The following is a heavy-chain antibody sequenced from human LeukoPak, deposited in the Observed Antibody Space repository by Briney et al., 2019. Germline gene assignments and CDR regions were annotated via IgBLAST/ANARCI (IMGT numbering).Heavy chain of an antibody. D-gene: IGHD4-17*01. V-gene: IGHV3-23*01. J-gene: IGHJ3*01. CDR2: IRGIRGSNAVT. CDR1: GFTFSNYA. Sequence: GGSLRLSCVASGFTFSNYAMNWVRLAPGRGLEWVSSIRGIRGSNAVTGYADSVRGRFANSRDNSENTLYLQMNNLRAEDAAVYYCARDPNGDYVGSFDFRGRGTLVTVSS. CDR3: ARDPNGDYVGSFDF.